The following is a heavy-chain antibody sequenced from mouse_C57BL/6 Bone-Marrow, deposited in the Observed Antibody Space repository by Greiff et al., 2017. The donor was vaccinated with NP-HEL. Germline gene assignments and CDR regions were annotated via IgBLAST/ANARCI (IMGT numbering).Heavy chain of an antibody. Sequence: EVQLQQSGAELVRPGASVKLSCTASGFTINDDYMHWVKQRPEQGLEWIGWIDPGNGDTEYASKFQGKATITADTSSNTAYLQLSSLTSEDTAVYYCTTGWLLRPGIAYWGQGTLVTVSA. CDR3: TTGWLLRPGIAY. J-gene: IGHJ3*01. V-gene: IGHV14-4*01. CDR1: GFTINDDY. D-gene: IGHD2-3*01. CDR2: IDPGNGDT.